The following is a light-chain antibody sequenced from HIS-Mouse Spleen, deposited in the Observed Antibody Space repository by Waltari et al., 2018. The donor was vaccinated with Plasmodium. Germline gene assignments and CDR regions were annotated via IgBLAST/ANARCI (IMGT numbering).Light chain of an antibody. CDR2: AAS. Sequence: DIQMTQSPSSLSASVGDRVTITCRASQRISSYLNCYQQKPGKAPKLLIYAASSLQSGVPSRFSGSGSGTDVTLTISSLQPEDFATYYCQQSYSTPWTFGQGTKVEIK. V-gene: IGKV1-39*01. J-gene: IGKJ1*01. CDR3: QQSYSTPWT. CDR1: QRISSY.